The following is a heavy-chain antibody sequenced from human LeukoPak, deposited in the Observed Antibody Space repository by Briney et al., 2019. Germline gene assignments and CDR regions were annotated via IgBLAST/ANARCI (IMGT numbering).Heavy chain of an antibody. CDR2: IHPSTGKP. V-gene: IGHV7-4-1*02. D-gene: IGHD3-16*02. CDR1: GYIFTDYY. J-gene: IGHJ4*02. CDR3: ARAFQSLGGLSLPDY. Sequence: GASVKVSCKGSGYIFTDYYMHWVRQAPGQGLEWMGWIHPSTGKPTYAQGFTGRFVFSLDTSVSTTYLQISSLKAEDTAVYYCARAFQSLGGLSLPDYWGQGTLVTVSS.